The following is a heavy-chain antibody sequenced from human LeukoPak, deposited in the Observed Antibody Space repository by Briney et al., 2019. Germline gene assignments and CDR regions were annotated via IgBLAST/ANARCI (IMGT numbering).Heavy chain of an antibody. V-gene: IGHV3-48*01. CDR1: GFTFSSYS. Sequence: GGSLRLSCAASGFTFSSYSMNWVRQAPGKGLEWVSYISSSSSTIYYADSVKGRFTISRDNAKNTLYLQMNSLRAEDTAVYYCAKGEQWLVLYFQHWGQGTLVTVSS. CDR2: ISSSSSTI. D-gene: IGHD6-19*01. J-gene: IGHJ1*01. CDR3: AKGEQWLVLYFQH.